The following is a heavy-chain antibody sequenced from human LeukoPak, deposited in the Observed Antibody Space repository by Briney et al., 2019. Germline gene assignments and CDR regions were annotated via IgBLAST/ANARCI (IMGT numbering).Heavy chain of an antibody. Sequence: PSETLSLTCTVSGGSISSGSYYWSWIRQPAGKGLEWIGRIYTSGSTNYNPPLKSRVTISVDTSKNQFSLKLSSVTAADTAVYYCARDHRITMIVGDWGQGTLVTVSS. CDR2: IYTSGST. CDR1: GGSISSGSYY. V-gene: IGHV4-61*02. J-gene: IGHJ4*02. CDR3: ARDHRITMIVGD. D-gene: IGHD3-22*01.